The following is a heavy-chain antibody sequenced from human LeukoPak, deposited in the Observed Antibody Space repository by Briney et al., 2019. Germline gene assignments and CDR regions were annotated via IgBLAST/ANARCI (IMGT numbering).Heavy chain of an antibody. CDR3: ARGGRGYSGYDSQYFDY. CDR2: IIPIFGTA. D-gene: IGHD5-12*01. V-gene: IGHV1-69*05. J-gene: IGHJ4*02. CDR1: GGTFSSYA. Sequence: GASVKVSCKASGGTFSSYAISWVRQAPGQGLEWMGGIIPIFGTAHYAQKFQGRVTITTDESTSTAYMELSSLRSEDTAVYYCARGGRGYSGYDSQYFDYWGQGTLVTVSS.